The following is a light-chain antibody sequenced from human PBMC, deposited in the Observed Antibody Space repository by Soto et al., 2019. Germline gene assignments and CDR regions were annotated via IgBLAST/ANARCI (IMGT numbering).Light chain of an antibody. J-gene: IGLJ1*01. CDR3: CSYAGRPRYV. Sequence: QSALTQPRSVSGSPGQSVTISCTGTSSDVGGYNYVSWYQQHPGKAPKVMIYDVSERPSGVPDRFSGSKSGNTASLTISGLQAEDEGDYYCCSYAGRPRYVLGTGAKLTVL. V-gene: IGLV2-11*01. CDR2: DVS. CDR1: SSDVGGYNY.